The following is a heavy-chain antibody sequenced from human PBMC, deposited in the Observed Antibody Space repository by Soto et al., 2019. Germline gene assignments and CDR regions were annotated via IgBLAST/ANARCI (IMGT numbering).Heavy chain of an antibody. CDR3: ARDHDNLDSPPRSPHFYYAMDV. CDR1: DGSVSSSSYS. V-gene: IGHV4-61*01. D-gene: IGHD1-20*01. CDR2: IHHSGST. J-gene: IGHJ6*02. Sequence: SETLSLTCTVSDGSVSSSSYSWSWIRQPPGKGLEWIGHIHHSGSTKYNPSLESRVTISADTSKNQLSLRLKSVTAADTAVYYCARDHDNLDSPPRSPHFYYAMDVWGQGTKVTVSS.